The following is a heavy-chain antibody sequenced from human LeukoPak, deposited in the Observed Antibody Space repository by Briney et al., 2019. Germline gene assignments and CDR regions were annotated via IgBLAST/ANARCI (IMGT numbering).Heavy chain of an antibody. J-gene: IGHJ4*02. CDR2: VNSNSDVA. D-gene: IGHD1-7*01. Sequence: ASVKVSCKTSGYTFTDYFIHWVRQAPGQGLEGMGGVNSNSDVAESEQKFQGRVTVTRDTSNSKVYMALNIQTYNATAIFFFDRDLSPTPHWELYYWGQGTLVTSSS. V-gene: IGHV1-2*02. CDR3: DRDLSPTPHWELYY. CDR1: GYTFTDYF.